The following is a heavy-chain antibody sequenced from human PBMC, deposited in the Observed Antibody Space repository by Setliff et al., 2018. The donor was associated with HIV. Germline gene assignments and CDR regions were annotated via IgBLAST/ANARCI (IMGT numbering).Heavy chain of an antibody. V-gene: IGHV4-34*01. CDR1: GGSFSTYY. D-gene: IGHD3-10*01. CDR2: INQSGRT. J-gene: IGHJ6*03. Sequence: SETLSLTCGVYGGSFSTYYWSWIRQSPGKGLEWIGEINQSGRTKYNPSLKSRVTISVDTSKNQFSLKLSSVTAADTAVYYCARGVYYGSGSYYTHGNSYYYMDVWGKGTTVTVSS. CDR3: ARGVYYGSGSYYTHGNSYYYMDV.